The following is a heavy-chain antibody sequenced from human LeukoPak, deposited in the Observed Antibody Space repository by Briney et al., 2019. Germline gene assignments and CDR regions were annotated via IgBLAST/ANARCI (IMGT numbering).Heavy chain of an antibody. J-gene: IGHJ4*02. V-gene: IGHV3-30*01. CDR1: GFTFSNYA. Sequence: GKSLRVSCAASGFTFSNYAMHWVRQARGKGLEWVSLISSGGTYEYDADSVKGRFTISGDNSKNTLYLQLNSLRAEDTAVYYCARDSTYYYDSGSSGPHYFDNWGQGTLVTVSS. D-gene: IGHD3-10*01. CDR2: ISSGGTYE. CDR3: ARDSTYYYDSGSSGPHYFDN.